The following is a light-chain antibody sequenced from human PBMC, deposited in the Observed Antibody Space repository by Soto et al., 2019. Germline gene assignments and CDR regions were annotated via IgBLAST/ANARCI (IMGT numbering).Light chain of an antibody. Sequence: EIVLTQSPGTPSLSPGERATLSCRASQSVDSSYTAWYQQKPGQAPRLLIYGASNRATVIPDRFSGTGSGTDFTLTISRLEPEDFAVYYCQQYGTSPPLYTFGQGTKLEI. CDR3: QQYGTSPPLYT. CDR1: QSVDSSY. V-gene: IGKV3-20*01. J-gene: IGKJ2*01. CDR2: GAS.